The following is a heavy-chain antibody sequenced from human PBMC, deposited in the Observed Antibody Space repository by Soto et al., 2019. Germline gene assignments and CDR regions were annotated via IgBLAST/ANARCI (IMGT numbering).Heavy chain of an antibody. CDR1: GGSISSYH. J-gene: IGHJ4*02. CDR2: ISDGGSI. D-gene: IGHD2-2*01. Sequence: SETLSLTCTVSGGSISSYHWSWIRQSPGKGLEWIGFISDGGSINYNPSLKSRVTISVDTSKNQFSLKLRSVTAADTAVYYCAGDPGPECTTANCYTDCWGQGKLVTVSS. CDR3: AGDPGPECTTANCYTDC. V-gene: IGHV4-59*12.